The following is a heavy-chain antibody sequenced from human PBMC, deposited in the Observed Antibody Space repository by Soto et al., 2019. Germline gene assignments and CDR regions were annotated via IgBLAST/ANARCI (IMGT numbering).Heavy chain of an antibody. D-gene: IGHD3-3*01. V-gene: IGHV1-3*01. Sequence: GASVKVSCKASGYTFTSYAMHWVRQAPGQRLEWMGWINAGNGNTKYSQKYKSRVTITRDTSASTAYMKQSSLRSEDLSLFYCARDYDFWSGYFYGMDVWGQGTTVTVSS. CDR3: ARDYDFWSGYFYGMDV. J-gene: IGHJ6*02. CDR1: GYTFTSYA. CDR2: INAGNGNT.